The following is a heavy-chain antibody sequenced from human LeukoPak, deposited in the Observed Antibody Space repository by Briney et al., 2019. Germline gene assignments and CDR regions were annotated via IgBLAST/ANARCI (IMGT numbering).Heavy chain of an antibody. V-gene: IGHV4-39*07. CDR3: ASLLGVGTDFYYFDY. D-gene: IGHD3-16*01. Sequence: SETLSLTCTVSGGSISSSSYYWGWIRQPPGKGLEWIGSIYYSGSTKYNPSLKSRVTISVDTSKNQFSLKVSSVNAADTAVYFCASLLGVGTDFYYFDYWGQGTLVTVSS. CDR1: GGSISSSSYY. CDR2: IYYSGST. J-gene: IGHJ4*02.